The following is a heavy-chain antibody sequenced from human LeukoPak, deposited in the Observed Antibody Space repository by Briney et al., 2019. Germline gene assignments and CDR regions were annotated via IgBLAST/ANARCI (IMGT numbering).Heavy chain of an antibody. D-gene: IGHD2-2*02. J-gene: IGHJ4*02. CDR2: ISYDGSNK. Sequence: GRSLRLSCAASGFTFSSYGMHWVRQAPGKGLEWVAVISYDGSNKYYADSVKGRFTISRDNSNNTLYLQMNSLRAEDTAVYYCAKDRVVYRGDYFDYWGQGTLVTVSS. V-gene: IGHV3-30*18. CDR3: AKDRVVYRGDYFDY. CDR1: GFTFSSYG.